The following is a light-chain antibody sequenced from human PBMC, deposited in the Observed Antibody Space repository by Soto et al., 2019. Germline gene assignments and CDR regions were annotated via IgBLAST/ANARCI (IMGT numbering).Light chain of an antibody. CDR3: QQYGRXPFT. V-gene: IGKV3-20*01. Sequence: EIVMTQSPGTLSLSPGETATLSCRAIQSVSSNYVAWFHQKPGQAPRLLIYGASSRATGVPDRFSASGSGTDFTLTISRLEPADFAVYYCQQYGRXPFTCGPGPKVXI. J-gene: IGKJ3*01. CDR1: QSVSSNY. CDR2: GAS.